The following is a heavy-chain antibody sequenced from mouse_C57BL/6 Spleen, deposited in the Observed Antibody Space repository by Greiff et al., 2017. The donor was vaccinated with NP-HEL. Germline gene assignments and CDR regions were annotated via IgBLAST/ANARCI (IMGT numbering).Heavy chain of an antibody. CDR2: ISDGGSYT. J-gene: IGHJ2*01. V-gene: IGHV5-4*01. Sequence: EVHLVESGGGLVKPGGSLKLSCAASGFTFSSYAMSWVRQTPEKRLEWVATISDGGSYTYYPDNVKGRFTISRDNAKNNLYLQMSHLKSEDTAMYYCARDADYGSFGYFDYWGQGTTLTVSS. CDR3: ARDADYGSFGYFDY. CDR1: GFTFSSYA. D-gene: IGHD1-1*01.